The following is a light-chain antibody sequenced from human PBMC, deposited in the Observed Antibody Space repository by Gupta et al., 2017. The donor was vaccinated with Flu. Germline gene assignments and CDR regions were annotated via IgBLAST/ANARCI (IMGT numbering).Light chain of an antibody. V-gene: IGKV3-15*01. CDR1: QSISSN. Sequence: EIVMTQSPATLSASPGERATLSCRASQSISSNLAWYQQKPGQAPRLLIYGASTKATGIPARFSGSGSGTEFTLTISSLQSEDVAFYYCQQYNNWPPQYTFGQGTKLQIE. J-gene: IGKJ2*01. CDR3: QQYNNWPPQYT. CDR2: GAS.